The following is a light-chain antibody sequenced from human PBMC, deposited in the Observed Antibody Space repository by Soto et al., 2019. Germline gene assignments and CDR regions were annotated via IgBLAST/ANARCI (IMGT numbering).Light chain of an antibody. Sequence: EIVLTQFPGALSLSPGERVTLSCRASQTVSNTYLAWYQQKSGQAPKFLIYGASNRATGIPDRFSGSGSGTDLTLTISRLEPEDFAVYYCQRYGALPPTFGGGTKVEIK. CDR2: GAS. J-gene: IGKJ4*01. CDR1: QTVSNTY. CDR3: QRYGALPPT. V-gene: IGKV3-20*01.